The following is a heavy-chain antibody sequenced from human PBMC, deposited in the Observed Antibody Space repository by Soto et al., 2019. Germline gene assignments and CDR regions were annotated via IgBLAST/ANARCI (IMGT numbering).Heavy chain of an antibody. D-gene: IGHD3-16*02. CDR1: GFTFSSYA. CDR3: VRGFKPFDY. J-gene: IGHJ4*02. Sequence: EVQLLESGGGLVQPGGSLRLSCAASGFTFSSYAMSWVRQAPGKGLEWVSGISGSDDASFYAESVKGRFTISRDNSKKTVYLHMNSLRAQDTAVYYCVRGFKPFDYWGQGTLVSVSS. V-gene: IGHV3-23*01. CDR2: ISGSDDAS.